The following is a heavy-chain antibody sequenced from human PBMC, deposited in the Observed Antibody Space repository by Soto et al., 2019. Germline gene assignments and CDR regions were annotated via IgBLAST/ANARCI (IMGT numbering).Heavy chain of an antibody. Sequence: QVPLVQSGAEVKKPGASVKVSCKASGYTFTSYGITWVRQAPGQGLEWMGWISDYNCNTNYAQKLQDRVTMTTDTSTSTAYMELRSLRSDDTAVYYWARDHGDYEGFDPWGQGTLVTVSS. CDR3: ARDHGDYEGFDP. CDR2: ISDYNCNT. D-gene: IGHD4-17*01. CDR1: GYTFTSYG. V-gene: IGHV1-18*01. J-gene: IGHJ5*02.